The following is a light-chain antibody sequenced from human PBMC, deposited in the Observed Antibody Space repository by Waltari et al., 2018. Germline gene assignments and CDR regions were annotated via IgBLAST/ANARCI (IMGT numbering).Light chain of an antibody. CDR3: QQYFDWPMYT. Sequence: EIVMTQSPDTLSVSPGERATLTCSASQSVPTNLAWYQQKPGQAPRLLLYGASTRATGIPARFSGSGSGTDFTLTISSLQSEDFAVYYCQQYFDWPMYTFAQGTKLEIK. V-gene: IGKV3-15*01. J-gene: IGKJ2*01. CDR2: GAS. CDR1: QSVPTN.